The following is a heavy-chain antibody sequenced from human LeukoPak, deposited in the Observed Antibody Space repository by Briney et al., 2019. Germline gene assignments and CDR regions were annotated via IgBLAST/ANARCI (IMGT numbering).Heavy chain of an antibody. CDR1: GYIFSNYS. CDR2: ISSSSSTI. D-gene: IGHD6-19*01. V-gene: IGHV3-48*02. Sequence: PGGSLRLSCAASGYIFSNYSMNWVRQAPGKGLEWVSYISSSSSTIYYADSVKGRFTISRDSAKNSVYLQMNSLRDEDTAVYYCARRAVTGSNYFDYWGQGSLVTVSS. J-gene: IGHJ4*02. CDR3: ARRAVTGSNYFDY.